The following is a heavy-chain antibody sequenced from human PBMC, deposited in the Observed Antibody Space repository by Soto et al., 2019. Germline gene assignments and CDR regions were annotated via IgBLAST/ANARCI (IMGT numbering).Heavy chain of an antibody. CDR2: MDMKSSGGDT. Sequence: GGSLRLSCAASGFTFSNYVMTWARQPPGRGLEWVSAMDMKSSGGDTYYADSVKGRFTISRDDSRNTLYLQMNGMRAEATALHYCGKKEMARTGVPYYYDYWGQGSLVTVSS. CDR3: GKKEMARTGVPYYYDY. V-gene: IGHV3-23*05. J-gene: IGHJ4*02. CDR1: GFTFSNYV. D-gene: IGHD2-8*01.